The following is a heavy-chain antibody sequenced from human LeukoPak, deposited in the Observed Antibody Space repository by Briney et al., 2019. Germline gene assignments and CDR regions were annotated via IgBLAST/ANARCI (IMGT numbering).Heavy chain of an antibody. D-gene: IGHD6-13*01. CDR2: IYYSGST. J-gene: IGHJ6*04. V-gene: IGHV4-61*01. CDR1: GGSVSSGSYY. CDR3: ARVAGGYYYYYGMDV. Sequence: SETLSLTCTVSGGSVSSGSYYWSWIRQPPGKGLEWIGYIYYSGSTNYNPSLKSRVTMSVDTSKNQFSLKLSSVTAADTAVYYCARVAGGYYYYYGMDVWGKGTTVTVSS.